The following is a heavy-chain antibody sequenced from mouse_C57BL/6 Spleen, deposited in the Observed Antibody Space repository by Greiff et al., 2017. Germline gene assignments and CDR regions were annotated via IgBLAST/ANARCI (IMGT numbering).Heavy chain of an antibody. V-gene: IGHV1-47*01. CDR3: ARAGDYDDGGYFDY. CDR2: FIPSNDDP. J-gene: IGHJ2*01. CDR1: GYTFPTYP. Sequence: VQLQQFGAELVKPGASVKMSCKASGYTFPTYPLEGLKQNHGTSLRGIGNFIPSNDDPKYNEKFKGKATLTVEKSSSTVYLGLSRLTSDDSAVYYGARAGDYDDGGYFDYGGQGTTLTVSS. D-gene: IGHD2-4*01.